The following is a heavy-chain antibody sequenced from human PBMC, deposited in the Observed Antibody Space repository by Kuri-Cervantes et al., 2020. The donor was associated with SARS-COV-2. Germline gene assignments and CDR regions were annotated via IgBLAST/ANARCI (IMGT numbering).Heavy chain of an antibody. CDR1: GGSFSCYY. Sequence: ESLKISWAGYGGSFSCYYWSWIRQPPGKGLEWIGYIYYSGSTHYNPSLKSRVTISVDTSKNHFSLKLRSVTAADTAVYYCASYSSSHRGYYYYHGMDVWGQGTTVTVSS. V-gene: IGHV4-59*08. CDR3: ASYSSSHRGYYYYHGMDV. CDR2: IYYSGST. J-gene: IGHJ6*02. D-gene: IGHD6-6*01.